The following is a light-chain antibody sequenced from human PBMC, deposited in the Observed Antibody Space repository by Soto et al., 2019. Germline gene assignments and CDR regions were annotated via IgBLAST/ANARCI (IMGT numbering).Light chain of an antibody. CDR2: MVS. V-gene: IGKV2-30*01. CDR1: QSLVFSDGNTY. CDR3: MQAAHWPWT. Sequence: DVVMTQSPLSLPVTLGQPASFSCRSSQSLVFSDGNTYLTWFHQRPGQSPRRLIYMVSNRYSGVPARFSGSGSGTDFTLKISRVEAEYVGVYYCMQAAHWPWTFGQGTTVEIK. J-gene: IGKJ1*01.